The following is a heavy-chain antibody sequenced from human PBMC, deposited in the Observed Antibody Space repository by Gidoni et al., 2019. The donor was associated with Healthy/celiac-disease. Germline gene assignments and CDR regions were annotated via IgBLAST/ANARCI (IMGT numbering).Heavy chain of an antibody. D-gene: IGHD2-15*01. CDR1: GGTISTYA. J-gene: IGHJ6*02. V-gene: IGHV1-69*04. Sequence: QVQLVQSGAEVQTPGSSVKVSCNAAGGTISTYALRWVRQAPGQGLAWQGRLIPILGIENNAQKFQGRVTITADKSTSTAYMELSSLRSEDTAVYYCAREPGYCSGGSCYPDYYYYGMDVWGQGTTVTVSS. CDR2: LIPILGIE. CDR3: AREPGYCSGGSCYPDYYYYGMDV.